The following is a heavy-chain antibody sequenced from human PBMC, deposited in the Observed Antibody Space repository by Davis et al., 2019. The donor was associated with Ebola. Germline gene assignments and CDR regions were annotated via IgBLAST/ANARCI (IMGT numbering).Heavy chain of an antibody. CDR2: ISGSGGST. V-gene: IGHV3-23*01. CDR3: AKSAAVAASLSY. J-gene: IGHJ4*02. Sequence: PGGSLRLSCTASGFPFSSYGMHWVRQAPGKGLEWVSVISGSGGSTYYADSVKGRFTISRDNSKNTLYLQMNSLRAKDTAVYYCAKSAAVAASLSYWGQGTLVTVSS. CDR1: GFPFSSYG. D-gene: IGHD6-19*01.